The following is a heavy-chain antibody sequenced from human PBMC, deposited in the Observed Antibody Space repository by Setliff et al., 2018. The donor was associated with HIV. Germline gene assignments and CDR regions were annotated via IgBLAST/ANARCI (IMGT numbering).Heavy chain of an antibody. D-gene: IGHD5-18*01. J-gene: IGHJ4*02. V-gene: IGHV1-69*10. CDR1: GGTFSSYA. CDR2: IIPILGIA. CDR3: AGGPPRRGYSYGYFRDFDY. Sequence: SVKVSCKASGGTFSSYAISWVRQAPGQGLEWMGGIIPILGIANYAQKVQGRVTITADKSTITAYMELSSLRSEYTAVYYCAGGPPRRGYSYGYFRDFDYWGQGTLFTVSS.